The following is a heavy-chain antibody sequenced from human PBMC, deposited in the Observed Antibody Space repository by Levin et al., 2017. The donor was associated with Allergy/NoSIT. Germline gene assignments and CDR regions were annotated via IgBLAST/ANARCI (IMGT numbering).Heavy chain of an antibody. CDR2: ISYDGNYK. J-gene: IGHJ6*02. D-gene: IGHD3-3*01. Sequence: SGGSLRLSCAGSGFPFRSYAFHWVRQAPGKGLEWMAVISYDGNYKHYADSLKGRVTISRDNSKTTLYLQMNSLRPDDTAVYYCAKAGHDVTSGSFFHGMDVWGQGTTVTVS. CDR1: GFPFRSYA. V-gene: IGHV3-30*18. CDR3: AKAGHDVTSGSFFHGMDV.